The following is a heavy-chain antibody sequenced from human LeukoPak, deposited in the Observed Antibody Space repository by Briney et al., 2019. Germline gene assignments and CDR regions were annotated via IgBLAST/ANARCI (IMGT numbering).Heavy chain of an antibody. CDR2: FDPEDGET. CDR3: ATPPYCSSTSCHDY. CDR1: GYTLTELS. J-gene: IGHJ4*02. Sequence: GSVKVSCKVSGYTLTELSMRWVRRAPGKGLEWMGGFDPEDGETIYAQKFQGRVTMTEDTSTDTAYMELSSLRSEDTAVYYCATPPYCSSTSCHDYWGQGTLATVSS. D-gene: IGHD2-2*01. V-gene: IGHV1-24*01.